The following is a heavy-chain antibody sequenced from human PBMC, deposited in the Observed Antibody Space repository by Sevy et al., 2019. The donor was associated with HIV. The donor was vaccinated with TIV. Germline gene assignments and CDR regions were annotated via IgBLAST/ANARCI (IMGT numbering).Heavy chain of an antibody. D-gene: IGHD3-22*01. CDR3: ASSRYSSGYPYYFDY. CDR1: GYSFTSYW. J-gene: IGHJ4*02. V-gene: IGHV5-51*01. Sequence: GESLKISCKGSGYSFTSYWIGWVRQMPGKGLEWMGIIYPGDSDTRYSPSFQGQVTISADKSISTAYLQWSSLKASDTAMDYCASSRYSSGYPYYFDYWGQGTLVTVSS. CDR2: IYPGDSDT.